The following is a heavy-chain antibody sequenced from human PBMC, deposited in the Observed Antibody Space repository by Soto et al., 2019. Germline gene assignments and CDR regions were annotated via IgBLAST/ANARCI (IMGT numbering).Heavy chain of an antibody. CDR3: ARDFGHGYYLDY. CDR2: ISSSGISR. CDR1: GFTFSSYA. D-gene: IGHD3-3*01. V-gene: IGHV3-23*01. J-gene: IGHJ4*02. Sequence: PGGSLRLSCAVSGFTFSSYAMSWVRQAPGKGLEWVSTISSSGISRYYADSVRGRFTISRDNAESSLYLQMNSLRDEDTAVYFCARDFGHGYYLDYWGRGTLVTVSS.